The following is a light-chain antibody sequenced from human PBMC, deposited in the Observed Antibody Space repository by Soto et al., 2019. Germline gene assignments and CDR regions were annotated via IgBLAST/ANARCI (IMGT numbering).Light chain of an antibody. J-gene: IGKJ4*01. CDR2: GPS. CDR1: QSVYNNY. Sequence: EIVLTQSPGTVPLSPGERATLSCGASQSVYNNYIAWYQQSPGQAPRVLIYGPSTRATGTPDRFSGSGSGTAFTFSISSLEPEDSAVYYCQQYGNSVTFGGGTKVEMK. CDR3: QQYGNSVT. V-gene: IGKV3-20*01.